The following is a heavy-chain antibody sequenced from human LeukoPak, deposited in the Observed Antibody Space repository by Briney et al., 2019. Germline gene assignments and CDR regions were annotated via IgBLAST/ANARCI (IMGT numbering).Heavy chain of an antibody. D-gene: IGHD3-3*01. Sequence: GGSLRLSCVASGFTFSRHWMRWFGQVAGKGLAWVANIKEDGRAKYFVESVKGRFTISRDKAKKSLYLQMDSLRAEDSAVYYCASGYLDDFWSGHFWGQGTQVTVSS. CDR3: ASGYLDDFWSGHF. V-gene: IGHV3-7*01. J-gene: IGHJ4*02. CDR2: IKEDGRAK. CDR1: GFTFSRHW.